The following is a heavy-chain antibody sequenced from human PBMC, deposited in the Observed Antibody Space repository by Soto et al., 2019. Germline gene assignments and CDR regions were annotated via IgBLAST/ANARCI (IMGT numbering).Heavy chain of an antibody. CDR1: GGSISSGGYS. D-gene: IGHD3-22*01. CDR3: ARGDYYDSSGYYPWYFDY. J-gene: IGHJ4*02. CDR2: IYHSGST. V-gene: IGHV4-30-2*01. Sequence: SETLSLTCAVSGGSISSGGYSWSWIRQPPGNGLEWIGYIYHSGSTYYNPSLKSRVTISVDRSKNQFSLKLSSVTAADTAVYYCARGDYYDSSGYYPWYFDYWGQGXLVTVYS.